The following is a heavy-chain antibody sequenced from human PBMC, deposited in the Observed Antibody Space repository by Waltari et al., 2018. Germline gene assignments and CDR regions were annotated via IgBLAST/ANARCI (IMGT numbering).Heavy chain of an antibody. CDR3: ARERCSSTSCYFDY. D-gene: IGHD2-2*01. CDR2: INPNSGGT. CDR1: GYTFTGYY. J-gene: IGHJ4*02. Sequence: QVQLVQSGAEVKKPGASVKFSCKASGYTFTGYYIHWVRQAPGQGLEWMGWINPNSGGTNDAKKFQGRVTMTRDTSISTAYMELSRLRSDDTAVYYCARERCSSTSCYFDYWGQGTLVTVSS. V-gene: IGHV1-2*02.